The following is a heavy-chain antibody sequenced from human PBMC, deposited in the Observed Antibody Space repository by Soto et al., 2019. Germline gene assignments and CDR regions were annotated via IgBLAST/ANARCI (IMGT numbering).Heavy chain of an antibody. CDR1: GGTLSDHG. J-gene: IGHJ3*02. CDR2: TIPVFNTA. CDR3: ARGVYGSGNYYTGPSDSDI. D-gene: IGHD3-10*01. V-gene: IGHV1-69*06. Sequence: QVQLEQSGAEVKKPGSSVKVSCKASGGTLSDHGVAWLRQAPGQGLEWMGGTIPVFNTAKYAQKFQGRVTVTGEKFTKISYMEVSRLRSEDTDLYFCARGVYGSGNYYTGPSDSDIWGQGTMVIVSS.